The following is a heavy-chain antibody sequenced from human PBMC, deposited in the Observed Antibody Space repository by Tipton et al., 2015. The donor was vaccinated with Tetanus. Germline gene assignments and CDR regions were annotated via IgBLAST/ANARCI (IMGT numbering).Heavy chain of an antibody. D-gene: IGHD5-12*01. CDR1: GFTFSSYG. CDR2: IWNDGSNK. CDR3: ARGGYSGGYSFVVYFAS. Sequence: SLRLSCAASGFTFSSYGMHWVRQAPGKGLEWVAVIWNDGSNKYYADSVKGRFTISRDNSKNTLYLQMNSLRAGDTAVFYCARGGYSGGYSFVVYFASGGQGTLVPVSS. V-gene: IGHV3-33*01. J-gene: IGHJ4*02.